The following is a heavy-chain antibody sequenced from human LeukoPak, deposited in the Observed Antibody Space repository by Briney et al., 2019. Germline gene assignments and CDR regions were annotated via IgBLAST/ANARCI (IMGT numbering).Heavy chain of an antibody. CDR1: GYTFTDFY. CDR2: INPNSGGT. Sequence: ASVKVSCKASGYTFTDFYLHSVRQAPGQGLEWMGWINPNSGGTNYAQTFQGRVTMTRDTSITTAYLELSRLRSDDTAVYYCARIGYNHYIAYGGQGTLVTVSS. CDR3: ARIGYNHYIAY. J-gene: IGHJ4*02. V-gene: IGHV1-2*02. D-gene: IGHD5-24*01.